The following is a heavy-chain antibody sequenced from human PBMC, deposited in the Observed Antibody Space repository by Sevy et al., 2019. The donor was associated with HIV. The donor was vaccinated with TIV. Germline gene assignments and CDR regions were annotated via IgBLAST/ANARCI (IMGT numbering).Heavy chain of an antibody. V-gene: IGHV3-15*01. CDR3: TTISVDTAMVTYYYYGMDV. Sequence: GSLRLSCAASGFTFSNAWMSWVRQAPGKGLEWVGRIKSKTDGGTTDYAAPVKGRFTISRDDSKNTLYLQMNSLKTEDTAVYYCTTISVDTAMVTYYYYGMDVWGQGTRVTVSS. J-gene: IGHJ6*02. CDR1: GFTFSNAW. CDR2: IKSKTDGGTT. D-gene: IGHD5-18*01.